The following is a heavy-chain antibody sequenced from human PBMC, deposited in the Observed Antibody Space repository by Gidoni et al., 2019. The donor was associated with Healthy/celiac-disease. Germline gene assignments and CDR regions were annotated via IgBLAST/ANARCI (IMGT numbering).Heavy chain of an antibody. CDR1: GYTFTGYY. J-gene: IGHJ4*02. CDR3: ARARRWERSIDY. D-gene: IGHD1-26*01. V-gene: IGHV1-2*02. CDR2: INPNSGGT. Sequence: QVQLVQSGAEVKKPGASVKVSCKASGYTFTGYYMHWVRQAPGQGLEWMGWINPNSGGTNYAQKCQGRVTMTRDTSISTAYMELSRLRSDDTAVYYCARARRWERSIDYWGQGTLVTVSS.